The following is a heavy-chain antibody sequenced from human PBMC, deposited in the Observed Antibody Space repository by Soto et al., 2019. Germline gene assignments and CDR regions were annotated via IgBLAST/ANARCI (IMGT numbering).Heavy chain of an antibody. D-gene: IGHD2-2*01. J-gene: IGHJ6*03. V-gene: IGHV3-9*01. CDR3: AKDSHYQQGGYYYYYYYMDV. CDR2: ISWNSGSI. CDR1: GFTFDDYA. Sequence: GGSLRLSCAASGFTFDDYAMHWVRQAPGKGLEWVSGISWNSGSIGYADSVKGRFTISRDNAKNSLYLQMNSLRAEDTALYYCAKDSHYQQGGYYYYYYYMDVWGKGTTVTVSS.